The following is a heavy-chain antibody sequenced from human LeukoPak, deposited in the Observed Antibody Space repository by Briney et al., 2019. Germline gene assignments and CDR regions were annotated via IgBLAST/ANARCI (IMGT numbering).Heavy chain of an antibody. CDR2: IWYDGSKQ. J-gene: IGHJ5*02. V-gene: IGHV3-33*01. D-gene: IGHD1-26*01. Sequence: GRSLRLSCAASGFTFSSYGMHWVRQAPGKGLEWAAVIWYDGSKQDYADSVKGRSTISRDNSKNTLFLQMNSLRVEDTAVYYCVREIWYSSAKTFDPWGQGTLVTVTS. CDR3: VREIWYSSAKTFDP. CDR1: GFTFSSYG.